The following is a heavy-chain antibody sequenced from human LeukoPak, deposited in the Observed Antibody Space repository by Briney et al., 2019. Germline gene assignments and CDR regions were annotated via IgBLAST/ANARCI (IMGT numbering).Heavy chain of an antibody. CDR2: IIPIFGTA. Sequence: KVSCKASGGTFSSYTISWVRQAPGQGLEWMGEIIPIFGTASYAQKFQGRVTITADESTSTAYMELSSLRAEDTAVYYCARDDYDSSGYFDYRASDFDYWGQGTLVTVSS. D-gene: IGHD3-22*01. CDR3: ARDDYDSSGYFDYRASDFDY. J-gene: IGHJ4*02. CDR1: GGTFSSYT. V-gene: IGHV1-69*01.